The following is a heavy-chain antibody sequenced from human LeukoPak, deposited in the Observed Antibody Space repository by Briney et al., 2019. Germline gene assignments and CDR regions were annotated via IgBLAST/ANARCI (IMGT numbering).Heavy chain of an antibody. J-gene: IGHJ6*02. CDR2: IIPIFSTA. D-gene: IGHD2-2*01. V-gene: IGHV1-69*13. CDR1: GYTFSSYG. CDR3: ASRTSEIYGMDV. Sequence: ASVKVSCKTSGYTFSSYGISWVRQAPGQGLEWMGGIIPIFSTANYAQKFQGRVTITADESTSTAYMELSSLRSEDTAVYYCASRTSEIYGMDVWGQGTTVTVSS.